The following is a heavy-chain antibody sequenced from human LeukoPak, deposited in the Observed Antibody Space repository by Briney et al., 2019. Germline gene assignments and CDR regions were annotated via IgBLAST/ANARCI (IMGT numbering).Heavy chain of an antibody. CDR1: GFTFSSYA. V-gene: IGHV3-30*02. D-gene: IGHD4-23*01. J-gene: IGHJ4*02. Sequence: GGSLRLSCAASGFTFSSYAMHWVRQAPGKGPEWVAVIWYGGSNKYYADSVKGRFTISRDNSKNTLYLQMNSLRAEDTAVYYCAKDLYYGGNSYYFDYWGQGTLVTVSS. CDR2: IWYGGSNK. CDR3: AKDLYYGGNSYYFDY.